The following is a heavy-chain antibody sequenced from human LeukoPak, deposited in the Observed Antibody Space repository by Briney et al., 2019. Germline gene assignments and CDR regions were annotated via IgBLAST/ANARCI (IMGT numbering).Heavy chain of an antibody. J-gene: IGHJ4*02. CDR3: ARAVWDCSGGSCYSGFDY. D-gene: IGHD2-15*01. CDR1: GGSISSYY. V-gene: IGHV4-4*07. CDR2: IYISGST. Sequence: SETLSLTCTVSGGSISSYYWSWIRQPAGKGLEWIGRIYISGSTNYNPSLKSRVTISVDKSKNQFSLKLSSVTAADTAVYYCARAVWDCSGGSCYSGFDYWGQGTLVTVSS.